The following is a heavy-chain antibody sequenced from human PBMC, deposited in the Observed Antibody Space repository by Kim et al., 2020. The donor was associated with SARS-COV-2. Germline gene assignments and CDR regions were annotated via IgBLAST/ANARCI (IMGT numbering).Heavy chain of an antibody. J-gene: IGHJ4*02. CDR2: IWYDGSQM. D-gene: IGHD2-15*01. CDR3: ARQTSDYSLDY. V-gene: IGHV3-33*01. CDR1: RFIFSCYG. Sequence: GGSLRLSCVASRFIFSCYGMHWVRQAPGKGLEWVAVIWYDGSQMLYADSVKGRFTVSRDNSKNTVYIQMNSLRAEDTAIYYCARQTSDYSLDYWGQGTLVTVAS.